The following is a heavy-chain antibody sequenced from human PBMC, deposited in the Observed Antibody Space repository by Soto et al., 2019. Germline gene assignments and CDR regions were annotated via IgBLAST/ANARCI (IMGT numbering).Heavy chain of an antibody. Sequence: EVQVVESGGGLVQPGGSLRISCAASGFTFSIYSMNWVRQAPGKGLEWISYISSTSSTIYYADSVKGRFTISRDNAKNSMYPQMNSLRAEDTAVYYCATYYGSGSYFPDHYYYGMDVWGQGTTVTVSS. D-gene: IGHD3-10*01. V-gene: IGHV3-48*01. J-gene: IGHJ6*02. CDR2: ISSTSSTI. CDR1: GFTFSIYS. CDR3: ATYYGSGSYFPDHYYYGMDV.